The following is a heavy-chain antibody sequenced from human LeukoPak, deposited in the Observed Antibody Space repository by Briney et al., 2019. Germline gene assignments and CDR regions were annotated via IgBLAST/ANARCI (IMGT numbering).Heavy chain of an antibody. CDR2: INHSGST. Sequence: SETLSLTCAVYGGSFSGYYWSWIRQPPGKGLEWIGEINHSGSTNYNPSLKSRVTISVDTSKNQFSLKLSSVTAADTAVYYCARGHSVAGPPIDYWGQGTLVTVSS. CDR1: GGSFSGYY. V-gene: IGHV4-34*01. CDR3: ARGHSVAGPPIDY. D-gene: IGHD6-19*01. J-gene: IGHJ4*02.